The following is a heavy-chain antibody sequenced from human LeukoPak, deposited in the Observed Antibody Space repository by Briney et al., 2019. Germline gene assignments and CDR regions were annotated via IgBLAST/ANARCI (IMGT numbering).Heavy chain of an antibody. Sequence: GRSLRLSCAASGFTFSSYAMHWVRQAPGKGLEWVAVISYDGSNKYYADSVKGRFTISRDNSKNTLYLQMNSLRAEDTAVYYCAREEWSGSWLDYYYYMDVWGKGTTVTVSS. J-gene: IGHJ6*03. D-gene: IGHD6-13*01. V-gene: IGHV3-30*04. CDR3: AREEWSGSWLDYYYYMDV. CDR1: GFTFSSYA. CDR2: ISYDGSNK.